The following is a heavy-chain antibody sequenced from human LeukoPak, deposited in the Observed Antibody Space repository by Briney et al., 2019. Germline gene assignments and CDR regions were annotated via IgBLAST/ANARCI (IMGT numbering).Heavy chain of an antibody. Sequence: SETLSLTCAVSGGSINSNNWWSWVRQPPGKGLEWIGEIYHSGSTNYNPSLKSRVTISVDKSKKQFSLKLSSVTAADTAVYYCARGFDFWSGFATGEYFDYWGQGTLVTVSS. CDR2: IYHSGST. D-gene: IGHD3-3*01. CDR3: ARGFDFWSGFATGEYFDY. CDR1: GGSINSNNW. V-gene: IGHV4-4*02. J-gene: IGHJ4*02.